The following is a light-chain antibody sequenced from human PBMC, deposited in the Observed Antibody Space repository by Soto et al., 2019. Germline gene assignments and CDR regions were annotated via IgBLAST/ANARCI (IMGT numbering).Light chain of an antibody. V-gene: IGKV1-5*01. J-gene: IGKJ1*01. Sequence: DIQMTQSPSTLAASVGDRVTITCRASQSISSWLAWYQQKPGKAPKLLIYDASSLESAVPSRFSGSGSGTEFTLTISSLQTDDFATYYCQQYNSYPWTFGQGTKVEIK. CDR1: QSISSW. CDR3: QQYNSYPWT. CDR2: DAS.